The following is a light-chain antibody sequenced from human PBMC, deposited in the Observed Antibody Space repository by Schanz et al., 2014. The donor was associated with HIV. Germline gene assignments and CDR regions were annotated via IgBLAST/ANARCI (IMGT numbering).Light chain of an antibody. CDR3: TSYAGSNNLV. CDR1: SSDVGGYNY. Sequence: QSVLTQPASVSGSPGQSITISCTGTSSDVGGYNYVSWYQQHSGKAPKLMIYEVSKRPSGVPDRFSGSKSGNTASLTVSGLQAEDEADYYCTSYAGSNNLVFGGGTKVTVL. CDR2: EVS. V-gene: IGLV2-8*01. J-gene: IGLJ2*01.